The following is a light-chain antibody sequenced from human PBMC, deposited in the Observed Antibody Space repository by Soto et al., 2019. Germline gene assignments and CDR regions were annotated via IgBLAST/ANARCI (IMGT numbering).Light chain of an antibody. CDR1: SSNIGSNT. V-gene: IGLV1-44*01. Sequence: QSALPQPPSASGTPGQRVTISCSGSSSNIGSNTVNWFQQLPGTAPKLLIYSDNRRPSGVPGRFSGSKSGTSASLAISGLQSEDEADYYCAAWDDSLSGRHVFGTGTKVTVL. J-gene: IGLJ1*01. CDR3: AAWDDSLSGRHV. CDR2: SDN.